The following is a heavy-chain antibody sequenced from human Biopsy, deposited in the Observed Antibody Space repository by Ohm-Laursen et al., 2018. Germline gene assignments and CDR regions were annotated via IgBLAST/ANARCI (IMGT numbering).Heavy chain of an antibody. CDR3: ARGRRHCSGTCSRWYFDL. CDR1: GYTFTAFS. Sequence: ASAKVSCKPSGYTFTAFSVHWLRQAPGQGLEWMGWINPKSGDTDYPQNFQGRASMTRDTSISTAYMDLSRLRSDDTAVYYCARGRRHCSGTCSRWYFDLWGRGNLVTVSS. D-gene: IGHD2-2*01. J-gene: IGHJ2*01. V-gene: IGHV1-2*02. CDR2: INPKSGDT.